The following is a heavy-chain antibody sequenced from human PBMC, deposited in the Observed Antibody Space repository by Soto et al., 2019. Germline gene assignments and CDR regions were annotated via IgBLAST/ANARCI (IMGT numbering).Heavy chain of an antibody. CDR3: AKPGSAYGSTTSPFDY. CDR1: GFTFSSYA. D-gene: IGHD3-10*01. V-gene: IGHV3-23*01. Sequence: GGSLRLSCAASGFTFSSYAMSWVRQAPGKGLEWVSAISGSGGSTYYADSVKGRFTISRDNSKNTLYLQMNSLRAEDTAVYYCAKPGSAYGSTTSPFDYWGQGTLVTVSS. CDR2: ISGSGGST. J-gene: IGHJ4*02.